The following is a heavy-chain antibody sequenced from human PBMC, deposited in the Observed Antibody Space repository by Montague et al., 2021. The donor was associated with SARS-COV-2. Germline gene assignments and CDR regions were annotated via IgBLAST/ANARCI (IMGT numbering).Heavy chain of an antibody. D-gene: IGHD3-22*01. CDR2: ISQSGRT. V-gene: IGHV4-34*01. J-gene: IGHJ4*02. CDR3: ARGHLSVSMIVVVFTSASYYFDY. Sequence: SETLSLTCAVYGGSFGDDHWSWIRQPPGKGLEWIGNISQSGRTNYNPSLKSRVTISVDTSKNQFSLELTSVTAADTGLYFCARGHLSVSMIVVVFTSASYYFDYWGQGAQVTVSS. CDR1: GGSFGDDH.